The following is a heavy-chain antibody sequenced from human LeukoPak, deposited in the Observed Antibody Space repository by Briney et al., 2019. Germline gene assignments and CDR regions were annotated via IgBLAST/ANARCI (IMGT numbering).Heavy chain of an antibody. CDR1: GGSFSGYY. V-gene: IGHV4-34*01. D-gene: IGHD3-3*01. CDR2: INHSGST. CDR3: ARVPTYYDFSIDY. J-gene: IGHJ4*02. Sequence: PSETLSLTCAVYGGSFSGYYWSWIRQPPGKGLEWIGEINHSGSTNYNPSLKSRVTILVDTSKNQFSLKLSSVTAADTAVYYCARVPTYYDFSIDYWGQGTLVTVSS.